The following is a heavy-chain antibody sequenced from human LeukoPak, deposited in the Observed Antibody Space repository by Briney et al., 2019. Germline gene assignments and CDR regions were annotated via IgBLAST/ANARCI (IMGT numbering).Heavy chain of an antibody. J-gene: IGHJ6*03. Sequence: ASXKVSCKASGGTFISYAISWVRQAPGQGLEWMGGIIPIFGTANYAQKFQGRVTITTDESTSTAYMELSSLRSEDTAVYYCAREYGSSGYYFRMDVWGKGTTVTVSS. V-gene: IGHV1-69*05. CDR1: GGTFISYA. CDR2: IIPIFGTA. D-gene: IGHD3-22*01. CDR3: AREYGSSGYYFRMDV.